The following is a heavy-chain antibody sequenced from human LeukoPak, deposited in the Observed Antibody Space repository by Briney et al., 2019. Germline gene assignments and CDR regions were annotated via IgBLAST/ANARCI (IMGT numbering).Heavy chain of an antibody. D-gene: IGHD6-6*01. CDR3: ARERPFIAARPNYYYYHGMDV. CDR1: GFTFSSYG. CDR2: ISYDGSNK. Sequence: PGGSLRLSCAASGFTFSSYGMHWVRQAPGKGLEWVAVISYDGSNKYYADSVKGRFTISRDNAKNLLYLQMNSLRAEDTAVYYCARERPFIAARPNYYYYHGMDVWGQGTTVTVSS. V-gene: IGHV3-30*03. J-gene: IGHJ6*02.